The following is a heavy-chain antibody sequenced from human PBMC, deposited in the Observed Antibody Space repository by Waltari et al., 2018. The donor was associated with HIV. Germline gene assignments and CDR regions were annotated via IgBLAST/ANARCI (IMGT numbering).Heavy chain of an antibody. Sequence: QVQLVQSGAEVKKPGSSVRVSCKASGGTFSTYAISWVRQAPGQGLEWMGGSIPVCGTANSAQKFQDRVRITADESTSSAHMELSSLTSEDTAVYYCATHYGSGTYHNYYYGMDVWGQGTTVTVSS. CDR1: GGTFSTYA. CDR2: SIPVCGTA. V-gene: IGHV1-69*12. J-gene: IGHJ6*02. D-gene: IGHD3-10*01. CDR3: ATHYGSGTYHNYYYGMDV.